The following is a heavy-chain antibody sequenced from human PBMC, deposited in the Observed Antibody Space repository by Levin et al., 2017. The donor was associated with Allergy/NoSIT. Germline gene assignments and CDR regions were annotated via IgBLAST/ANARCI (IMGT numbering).Heavy chain of an antibody. Sequence: SCEASGFTFSSYDMSWVRQAPGKGLEWVSALSGSGGNTYYADSVKGRFTISRDNSKNTLYLQMNSLRAEDTAVYYCAKSPSSGYVLYYGMDVWGQGTTVTVSS. CDR2: LSGSGGNT. CDR3: AKSPSSGYVLYYGMDV. D-gene: IGHD3-22*01. CDR1: GFTFSSYD. V-gene: IGHV3-23*01. J-gene: IGHJ6*02.